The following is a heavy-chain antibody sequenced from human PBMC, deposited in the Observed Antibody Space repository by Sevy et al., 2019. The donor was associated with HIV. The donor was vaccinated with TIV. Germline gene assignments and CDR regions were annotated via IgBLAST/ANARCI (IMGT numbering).Heavy chain of an antibody. V-gene: IGHV3-15*01. D-gene: IGHD6-19*01. CDR3: TTDPGQWLVPFDY. CDR1: GFTFSNAW. J-gene: IGHJ4*02. Sequence: GGSLRLSCAASGFTFSNAWMSWDRQAPGKGLEWVGRIKSKTDGGTTDDAAPVKGRFTISRDDSKNTLYLQMNSLKTEDTAVYYCTTDPGQWLVPFDYWGQGTLVTVSS. CDR2: IKSKTDGGTT.